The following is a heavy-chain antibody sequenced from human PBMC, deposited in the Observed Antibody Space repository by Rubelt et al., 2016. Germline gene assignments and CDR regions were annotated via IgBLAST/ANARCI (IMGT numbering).Heavy chain of an antibody. CDR2: IYYSGST. Sequence: QVQLQQWGAGLLKPSETLSLTCTVSGGSISSYYWSWIRQPPGKGLEWIGYIYYSGSTYYNPSLKSRVTISVDTSKNQVSLKLSSVTAADTAVYYCARPNYYDSSGYWAEYYQHWGQSSRVTVSS. CDR1: GGSISSYY. V-gene: IGHV4-59*08. J-gene: IGHJ1*01. CDR3: ARPNYYDSSGYWAEYYQH. D-gene: IGHD3-22*01.